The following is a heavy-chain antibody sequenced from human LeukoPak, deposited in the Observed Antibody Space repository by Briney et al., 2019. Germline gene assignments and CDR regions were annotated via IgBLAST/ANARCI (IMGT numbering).Heavy chain of an antibody. CDR3: ARGSMGIAAAGTDY. CDR2: ISSSGSTI. D-gene: IGHD6-13*01. Sequence: GGSPRLSCAASGFTFSSYEMNWVRQAPGKGLEWVSYISSSGSTIYYADSVKGRFTISRDNAKNSLYLQMNSLRAEDTAVYYCARGSMGIAAAGTDYWGQGTLVTVSP. CDR1: GFTFSSYE. J-gene: IGHJ4*02. V-gene: IGHV3-48*03.